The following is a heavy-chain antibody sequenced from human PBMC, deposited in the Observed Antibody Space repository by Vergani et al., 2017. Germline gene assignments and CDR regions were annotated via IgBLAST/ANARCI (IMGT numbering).Heavy chain of an antibody. CDR2: IYYSGST. J-gene: IGHJ4*02. CDR3: ARTLWFGDPNYFDY. D-gene: IGHD3-10*01. V-gene: IGHV4-61*10. CDR1: GGSVSSGSYY. Sequence: QVQLQESGPGLVKPSETLSLTCTVSGGSVSSGSYYWSWIRQPAGKGLEWIGYIYYSGSTNYTPSLKSRVTISVETSKNQVSLNLSSVTAADTAVYYCARTLWFGDPNYFDYWGQGTLVTVSS.